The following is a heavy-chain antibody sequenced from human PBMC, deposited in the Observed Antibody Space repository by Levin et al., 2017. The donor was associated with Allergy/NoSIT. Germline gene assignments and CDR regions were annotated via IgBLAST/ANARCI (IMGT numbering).Heavy chain of an antibody. V-gene: IGHV3-23*01. D-gene: IGHD3-10*01. Sequence: GESLKISCAASGFSFGSYGMNWVRQTPGKGLEWVSSISASGEDTFYADSLKGRITISRDNSKLTLYLQMNSLRAEDTAIYYCAKKVGSGSSLYYFGSWGPGTLVTVSS. CDR2: ISASGEDT. CDR1: GFSFGSYG. J-gene: IGHJ4*02. CDR3: AKKVGSGSSLYYFGS.